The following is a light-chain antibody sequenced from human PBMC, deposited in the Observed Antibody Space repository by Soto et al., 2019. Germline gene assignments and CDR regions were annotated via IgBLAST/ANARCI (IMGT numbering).Light chain of an antibody. CDR2: GAS. Sequence: DIQMTQSPSTLSASVGDRVTITCRASQSISSWLAWYQQKPGKAPKLLIHGASSLESGVPSRFSGSGSGTEFTLTISSLQPDDFATYYCQQYDTFSTVGQGTKVDIK. V-gene: IGKV1-5*01. J-gene: IGKJ1*01. CDR1: QSISSW. CDR3: QQYDTFST.